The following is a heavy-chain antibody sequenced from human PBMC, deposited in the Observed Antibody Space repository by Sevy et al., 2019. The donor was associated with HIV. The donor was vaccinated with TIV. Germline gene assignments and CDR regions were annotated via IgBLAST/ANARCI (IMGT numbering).Heavy chain of an antibody. CDR1: GFSFDSYG. V-gene: IGHV3-53*01. D-gene: IGHD5-18*01. J-gene: IGHJ4*02. Sequence: GGSLRLSCAVSGFSFDSYGMTWVRQAPGKGLEWVSVIYSGGSTYYADSVKGRFTISRDNSKNTLYLQMNSLRAEDTAVYYCARSLYSYGPIDYWGQGTLVTVSS. CDR2: IYSGGST. CDR3: ARSLYSYGPIDY.